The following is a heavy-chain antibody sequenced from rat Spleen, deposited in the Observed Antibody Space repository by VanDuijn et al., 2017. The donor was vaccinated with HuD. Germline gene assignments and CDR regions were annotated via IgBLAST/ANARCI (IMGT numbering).Heavy chain of an antibody. CDR1: GFTFINYY. CDR3: TAGGGYWDY. CDR2: ISNGGGNI. J-gene: IGHJ2*01. V-gene: IGHV5-25*01. D-gene: IGHD1-11*01. Sequence: EVQLVESGGGLVQPGGSMKLSCEASGFTFINYYMAWVRQAPTKGLEWVASISNGGGNIYYRDSVKGRFTISRDNAKTTLYLQLDSLRSEDTATYYCTAGGGYWDYWGQGVVVTVSS.